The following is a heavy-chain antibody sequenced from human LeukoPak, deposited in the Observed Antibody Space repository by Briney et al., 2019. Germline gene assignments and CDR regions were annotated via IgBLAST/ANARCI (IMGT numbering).Heavy chain of an antibody. CDR1: GFTFSSFW. J-gene: IGHJ6*03. V-gene: IGHV3-74*01. CDR3: ARGSSLAYYVDV. D-gene: IGHD3-16*02. CDR2: INTDGGTT. Sequence: PGGSLRLSCAASGFTFSSFWMTWVRQAPGKGLVWVSRINTDGGTTTYADSVKGRFTISRDNAKNTLYLQMNSLRAEDTAVYYCARGSSLAYYVDVWGKGTTVTVSS.